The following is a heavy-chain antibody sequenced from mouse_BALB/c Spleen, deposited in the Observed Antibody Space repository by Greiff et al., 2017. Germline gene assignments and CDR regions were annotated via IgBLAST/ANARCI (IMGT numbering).Heavy chain of an antibody. Sequence: AQLQESGAELMKPGASVKISCKATGYTFSSYWIEWVKQRPGHGLEWIGEILPGSGSTNYNEKFKGKATFTADTSSNTAYMQLSSLTSEDSAVYYCALTTVVAYYYAMDYWGQGTSVTVSS. CDR2: ILPGSGST. CDR3: ALTTVVAYYYAMDY. J-gene: IGHJ4*01. V-gene: IGHV1-9*01. CDR1: GYTFSSYW. D-gene: IGHD1-1*01.